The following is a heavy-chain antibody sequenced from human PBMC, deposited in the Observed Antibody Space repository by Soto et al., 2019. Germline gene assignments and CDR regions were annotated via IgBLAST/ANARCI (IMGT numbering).Heavy chain of an antibody. D-gene: IGHD2-21*02. CDR2: IYYSGST. J-gene: IGHJ4*02. V-gene: IGHV4-61*01. Sequence: SEALSLTCTFSCGSVISGSYYWSWIRQPPGKGLEWIGYIYYSGSTNYNPSLKSRVTISVDTSKNQFSLKLSSVTAADTAVYYCARVAGVVTIDYWGQGTLVTVSS. CDR3: ARVAGVVTIDY. CDR1: CGSVISGSYY.